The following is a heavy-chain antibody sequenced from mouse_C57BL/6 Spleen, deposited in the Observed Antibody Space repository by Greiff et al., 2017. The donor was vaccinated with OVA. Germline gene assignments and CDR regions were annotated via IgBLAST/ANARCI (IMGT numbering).Heavy chain of an antibody. J-gene: IGHJ3*01. Sequence: QVHVKQSGAELAKPGASVKLSCKASGYTFTSYWMHWVKQRPGQGLEWIGYINPSSGYTKYNQKFKDKATLTADKSSSTAYMQLSSLTYEDSAVYYCARFPTVSRFAYWGQGTLVTVSA. CDR2: INPSSGYT. CDR3: ARFPTVSRFAY. CDR1: GYTFTSYW. V-gene: IGHV1-7*01. D-gene: IGHD1-1*01.